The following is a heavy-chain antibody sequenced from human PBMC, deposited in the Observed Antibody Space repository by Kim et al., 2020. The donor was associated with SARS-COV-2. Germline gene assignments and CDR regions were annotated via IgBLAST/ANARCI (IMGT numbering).Heavy chain of an antibody. Sequence: SETLSLTCAVSGASLINNFCHWGWIRQSPGKGLEWIGSISYRGDTYYSPSLKSRLTISVDISKRQFSLKLRSLTASDTAVYYCVRHSGDFDGRFDYWGQGTPVTVSS. J-gene: IGHJ4*02. D-gene: IGHD1-26*01. CDR1: GASLINNFCH. CDR3: VRHSGDFDGRFDY. CDR2: ISYRGDT. V-gene: IGHV4-39*01.